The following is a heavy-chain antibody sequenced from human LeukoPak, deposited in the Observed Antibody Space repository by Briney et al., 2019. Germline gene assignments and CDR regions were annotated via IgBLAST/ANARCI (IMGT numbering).Heavy chain of an antibody. J-gene: IGHJ4*02. D-gene: IGHD1-14*01. CDR3: ARDNPEYFDY. CDR1: GFTFSTYG. Sequence: GGSLRLSCAASGFTFSTYGMNWVRQAPGKGLEWVANIKQDGSEKYYVDSVKGRFTISRDNAKNSLYLQMNSLRAEDTAVYYCARDNPEYFDYWGQGTLVTVSS. V-gene: IGHV3-7*01. CDR2: IKQDGSEK.